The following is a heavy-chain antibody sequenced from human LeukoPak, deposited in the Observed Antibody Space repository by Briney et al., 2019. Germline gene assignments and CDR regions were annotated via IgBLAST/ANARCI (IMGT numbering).Heavy chain of an antibody. CDR2: INHSGST. CDR1: GGSFSSYY. Sequence: SETLSLTCAVYGGSFSSYYWSWIRQPPGKGLEWIGEINHSGSTNYNPSLKSRVTISVDTSKNQFSLKLSSVTAADTAVYYCARDSGWLGSYYYGMDVWGQGTTVTVSS. V-gene: IGHV4-34*01. J-gene: IGHJ6*02. D-gene: IGHD6-19*01. CDR3: ARDSGWLGSYYYGMDV.